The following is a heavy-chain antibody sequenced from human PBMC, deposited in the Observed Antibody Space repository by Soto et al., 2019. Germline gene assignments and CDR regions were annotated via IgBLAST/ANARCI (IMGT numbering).Heavy chain of an antibody. D-gene: IGHD2-2*02. CDR1: GGSISSSSYY. V-gene: IGHV4-39*01. J-gene: IGHJ6*03. CDR3: ARLGYCSSTSCYIMDV. CDR2: IYYSGST. Sequence: SETLSLTCTVSGGSISSSSYYWGWIRQPPGKGLEWIGSIYYSGSTYYNPSPKSRVTISVDTSKNQFSLKLSSVTAADTAVYYCARLGYCSSTSCYIMDVWGKGTTVTVSS.